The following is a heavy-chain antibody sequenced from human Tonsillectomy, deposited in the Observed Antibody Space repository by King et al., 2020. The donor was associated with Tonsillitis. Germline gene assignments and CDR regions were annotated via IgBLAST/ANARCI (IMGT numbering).Heavy chain of an antibody. J-gene: IGHJ4*02. CDR2: INPKTGVT. CDR1: GYTFIAYY. V-gene: IGHV1-2*02. D-gene: IGHD2-2*01. CDR3: ASQFCTTTSCHVDY. Sequence: VQLVQSGAEVRKPGASVKVSCTVSGYTFIAYYIHWVRQAPGQGLEWMGWINPKTGVTNPAQRFQGRVTLTRDSSISTAYMQLTSLRSDDTALYYCASQFCTTTSCHVDYWGQGTLVTVSS.